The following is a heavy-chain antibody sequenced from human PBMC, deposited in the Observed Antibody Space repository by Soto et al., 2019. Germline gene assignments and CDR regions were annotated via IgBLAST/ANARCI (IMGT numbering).Heavy chain of an antibody. CDR2: ISSSSSTI. CDR1: GFTFSSYS. Sequence: PGGSLRLSCAASGFTFSSYSMNWVRQAPGKGLEWVSAISSSSSTIYYADSVKGRFTISRDNAKNTLYLQMNSLRAEDTAVYYCAKDPFDWPVYYFDYWGQGTLVTVSS. J-gene: IGHJ4*02. V-gene: IGHV3-48*01. CDR3: AKDPFDWPVYYFDY. D-gene: IGHD3-9*01.